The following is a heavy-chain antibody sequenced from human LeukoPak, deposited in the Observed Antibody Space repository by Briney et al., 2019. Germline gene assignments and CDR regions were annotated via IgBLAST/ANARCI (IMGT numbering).Heavy chain of an antibody. D-gene: IGHD3-10*01. Sequence: ASVKVSCKASGYTYTGYYMHWVRQAPGQGLEWMGWINPNSGGTNYAQKFQGWVTMTMDTSISTAYMELSRLRSDDTAVYYCARWFGELSAFDYWGQGTLVTVSS. J-gene: IGHJ4*02. V-gene: IGHV1-2*04. CDR2: INPNSGGT. CDR1: GYTYTGYY. CDR3: ARWFGELSAFDY.